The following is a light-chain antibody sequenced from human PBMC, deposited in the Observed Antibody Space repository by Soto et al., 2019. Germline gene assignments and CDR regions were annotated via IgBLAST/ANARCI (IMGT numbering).Light chain of an antibody. J-gene: IGKJ1*01. Sequence: EIVLTQSPGTLSLSPGERATLSCRASQSVSSSFLAWYQQKPGQAPRLLIYGASSRATGIPDRFSGSGSGTDFTLTIRRLEPEDFAVYYCQKYYSSPWSFGQGTKVEIK. CDR2: GAS. CDR1: QSVSSSF. CDR3: QKYYSSPWS. V-gene: IGKV3-20*01.